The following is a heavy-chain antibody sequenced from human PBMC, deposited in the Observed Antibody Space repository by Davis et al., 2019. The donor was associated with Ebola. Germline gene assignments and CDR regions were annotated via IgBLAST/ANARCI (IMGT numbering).Heavy chain of an antibody. CDR2: INAGNGNT. J-gene: IGHJ5*02. CDR1: GYTFTSYT. D-gene: IGHD2-15*01. Sequence: AASVKVSCKASGYTFTSYTMHWVRQAPGQRLEWMGWINAGNGNTKYSQKFQGRVTIIRDTSASTAYMELSSLRSEDTAVYYCARGPLPSIHCSGGSCYFRWFDPWGQGTLVTVSS. V-gene: IGHV1-3*01. CDR3: ARGPLPSIHCSGGSCYFRWFDP.